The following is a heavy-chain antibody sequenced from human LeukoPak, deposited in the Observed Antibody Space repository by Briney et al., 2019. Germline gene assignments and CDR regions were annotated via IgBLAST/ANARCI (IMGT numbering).Heavy chain of an antibody. CDR1: VFTFHSYL. CDR3: ECDAN. V-gene: IGHV3-7*05. J-gene: IGHJ4*02. Sequence: GGSLPVPHAHCVFTFHSYLLRWVDQAPGKGLEWVANIKQDGSEKYYVASVKGRFTISSDNAKNSLYLQMNSLSAEDSAVNYCECDANWGQGTLVTVSS. CDR2: IKQDGSEK.